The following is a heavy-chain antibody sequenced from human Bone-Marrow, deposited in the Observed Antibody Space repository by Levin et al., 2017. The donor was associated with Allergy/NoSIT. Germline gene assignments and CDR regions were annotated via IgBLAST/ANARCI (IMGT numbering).Heavy chain of an antibody. V-gene: IGHV3-7*01. J-gene: IGHJ4*02. Sequence: GGSLRLSCAASGFTFNTYWMTWVRQSPGKGLEWVANIKEDGSEKKYVDSVKGRFTISRDNAKNSLYLQMNSLRAEDTAVYYCARDFPGWDFYCWGQGTLVTVSS. D-gene: IGHD6-19*01. CDR3: ARDFPGWDFYC. CDR1: GFTFNTYW. CDR2: IKEDGSEK.